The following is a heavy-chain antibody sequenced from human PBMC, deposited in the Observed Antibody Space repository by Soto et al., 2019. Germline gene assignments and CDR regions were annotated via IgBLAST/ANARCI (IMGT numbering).Heavy chain of an antibody. CDR1: GFAFSRFG. V-gene: IGHV3-30*03. CDR2: ITFNGSKE. CDR3: ATDPGAFAGAMRY. Sequence: GGSLRLSCAGSGFAFSRFGMHWVRQAPGKGLEWVACITFNGSKEYYVDSVKGRFAISRNNSMNTLYLQMSSLGPEDTGVYYCATDPGAFAGAMRYWGRGTLVTVS. D-gene: IGHD3-16*01. J-gene: IGHJ4*02.